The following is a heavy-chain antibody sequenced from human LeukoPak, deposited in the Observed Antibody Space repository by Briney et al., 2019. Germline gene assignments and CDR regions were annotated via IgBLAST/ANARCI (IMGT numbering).Heavy chain of an antibody. CDR2: IKEDGSKG. D-gene: IGHD5-12*01. J-gene: IGHJ4*01. V-gene: IGHV3-7*01. CDR1: GFTFSTYW. Sequence: GGSLRLSCAASGFTFSTYWMSWVRQAPGKGLEWVANIKEDGSKGYYGDSVKGRFTISRDNAKSSLFLQMNSLRAEDTAVYYCAKDAPGYGAYDDWGHGILVTVSS. CDR3: AKDAPGYGAYDD.